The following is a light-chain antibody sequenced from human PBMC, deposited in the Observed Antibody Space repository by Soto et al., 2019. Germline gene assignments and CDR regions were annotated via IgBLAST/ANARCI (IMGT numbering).Light chain of an antibody. CDR3: CSYAGSSSLWV. CDR2: EGS. Sequence: QSVLTQPASVSGSPGQSITISCTGTSSDAGSYNLVSWYQQHPGKAPKLMIYEGSKRPSGVSNRFSASKSGNTASLTISGLQAEDEADYYCCSYAGSSSLWVFGGGTKLTVL. J-gene: IGLJ3*02. CDR1: SSDAGSYNL. V-gene: IGLV2-23*01.